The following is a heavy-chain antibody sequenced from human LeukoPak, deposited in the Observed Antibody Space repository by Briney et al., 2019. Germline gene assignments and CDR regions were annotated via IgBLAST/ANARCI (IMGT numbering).Heavy chain of an antibody. V-gene: IGHV4-39*07. Sequence: SETLSLTCTVSGGSISSSSYYWGWIRQPPGKGLEWIGSIYYSGSTHYNPSLKSRVTISVDTSKNQFSLKLSSVTAADTAVYYCARDALSYYGSGSYFDYWGQGTLVTVSS. CDR1: GGSISSSSYY. J-gene: IGHJ4*02. D-gene: IGHD3-10*01. CDR3: ARDALSYYGSGSYFDY. CDR2: IYYSGST.